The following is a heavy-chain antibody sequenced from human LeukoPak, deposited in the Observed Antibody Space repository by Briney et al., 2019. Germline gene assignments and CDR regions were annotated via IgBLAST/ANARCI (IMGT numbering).Heavy chain of an antibody. CDR3: AKWGVDKGEWRHYVDY. CDR1: GFTFSSNV. Sequence: GGSLRLSCATSGFTFSSNVMSWVRQAPGKGLEWVSGINYDGAYTNYADSVKGRFAISRDNSKSTLYMQMNGLRAEDTAIYYCAKWGVDKGEWRHYVDYWGQGTLVIVSS. CDR2: INYDGAYT. V-gene: IGHV3-23*01. J-gene: IGHJ4*02. D-gene: IGHD3-16*01.